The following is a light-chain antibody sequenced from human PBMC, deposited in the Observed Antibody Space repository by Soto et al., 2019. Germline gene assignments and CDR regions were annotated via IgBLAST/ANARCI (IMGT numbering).Light chain of an antibody. V-gene: IGKV3-20*01. CDR2: GVF. CDR1: QSVRSNY. J-gene: IGKJ2*01. CDR3: QHYDGSHRT. Sequence: ETVLTQSPGTVSLYPGERATLSCTTSQSVRSNYLAWYKQKPGQAPRLVVYGVFNRATGMPARFSGSGSGTDFTLTISGLDPGDYAVDYCQHYDGSHRTFGQGTKLEI.